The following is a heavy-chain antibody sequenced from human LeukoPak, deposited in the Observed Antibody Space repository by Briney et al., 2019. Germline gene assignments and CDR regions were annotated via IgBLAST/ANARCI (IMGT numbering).Heavy chain of an antibody. D-gene: IGHD7-27*01. J-gene: IGHJ4*02. CDR1: GFTFSNYW. CDR3: ARDWGHYDY. Sequence: GGSLRLSCTASGFTFSNYWMSWVRQVPGKGPEWVANIKQDGSEKYYVDSVKGRFTISRDNARNTLHLQMNSLRADDTAVYYCARDWGHYDYWGQGSLVTVSS. CDR2: IKQDGSEK. V-gene: IGHV3-7*01.